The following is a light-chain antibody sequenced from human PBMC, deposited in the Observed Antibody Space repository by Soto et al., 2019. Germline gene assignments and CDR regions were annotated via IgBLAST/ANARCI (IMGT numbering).Light chain of an antibody. J-gene: IGKJ5*01. Sequence: DIQMTQSPSSLSASIGDRVTLTCRASQRVGTNLNWYQQRPGKAPKLLIYAVSSLQSGVSSRFSGRVSGTEITLSIISPQRDECATYYFQRTPRAPPLFGQGT. V-gene: IGKV1-39*01. CDR3: QRTPRAPPL. CDR2: AVS. CDR1: QRVGTN.